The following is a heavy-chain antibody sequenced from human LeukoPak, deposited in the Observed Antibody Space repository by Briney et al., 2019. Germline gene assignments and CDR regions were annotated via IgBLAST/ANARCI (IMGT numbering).Heavy chain of an antibody. CDR2: ISSSSSYI. CDR3: ASSGSYGYYFDY. D-gene: IGHD1-26*01. CDR1: GFTVTDYY. V-gene: IGHV3-11*06. J-gene: IGHJ4*02. Sequence: GGSLKLSCAASGFTVTDYYMTWIRQAPGKGLEWVSSISSSSSYIYYADSVKGRFTISRDNAKNSLYLQMNSLRAEDTAVYYCASSGSYGYYFDYWGQGTLVTVSS.